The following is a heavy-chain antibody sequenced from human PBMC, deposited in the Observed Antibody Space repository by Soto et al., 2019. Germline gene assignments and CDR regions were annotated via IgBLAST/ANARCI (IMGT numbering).Heavy chain of an antibody. CDR1: GGSISSGGYS. J-gene: IGHJ3*02. CDR3: ARASGYDLPDAFDI. Sequence: SETLSLTCAVSGGSISSGGYSWSWTRQPPGKGLEWIGYIYHSGSTYYNLSLKSRVTISVDTSKNQFSLKLSSVTAADTAVYYCARASGYDLPDAFDIWGQGTMVTVSS. D-gene: IGHD5-12*01. CDR2: IYHSGST. V-gene: IGHV4-30-2*01.